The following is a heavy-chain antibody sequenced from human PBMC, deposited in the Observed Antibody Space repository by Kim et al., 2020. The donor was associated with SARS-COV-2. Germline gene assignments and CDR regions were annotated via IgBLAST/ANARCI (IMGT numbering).Heavy chain of an antibody. CDR2: ISYDGSNK. CDR3: AKDNTNIANYYDSSGYRNLYYYYGMDV. CDR1: GFTFSSYG. J-gene: IGHJ6*02. D-gene: IGHD3-22*01. V-gene: IGHV3-30*18. Sequence: GGSLRLSCAASGFTFSSYGMHWVRQAPGKGLEWVAVISYDGSNKYYADSVKGRFTISRDNSKNTLYLQMNSLRAEDTAVYYCAKDNTNIANYYDSSGYRNLYYYYGMDVWGQGTTVTVSS.